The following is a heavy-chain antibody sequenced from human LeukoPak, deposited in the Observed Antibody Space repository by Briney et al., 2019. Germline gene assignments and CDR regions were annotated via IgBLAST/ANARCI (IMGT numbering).Heavy chain of an antibody. D-gene: IGHD3-9*01. CDR3: ARGLDNTGYNYFDY. Sequence: GASVKVSCKASGYTFTDYYIHWVRQAPGQGLERMGWINPNSGGTNYAQKFQGRVTMTRDTSIATTYMDLSSLISDDTAVYYCARGLDNTGYNYFDYWGQGTLVTVSS. V-gene: IGHV1-2*02. CDR2: INPNSGGT. CDR1: GYTFTDYY. J-gene: IGHJ4*02.